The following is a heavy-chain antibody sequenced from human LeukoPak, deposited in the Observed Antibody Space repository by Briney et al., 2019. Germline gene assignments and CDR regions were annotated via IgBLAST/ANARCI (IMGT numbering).Heavy chain of an antibody. V-gene: IGHV3-21*01. J-gene: IGHJ4*02. CDR3: ARGGYSYGTDY. CDR2: ISSSSSYI. D-gene: IGHD5-18*01. Sequence: SGGSLRLSCAASGFTFSSYSMNWVRQAPGKGLEWVSSISSSSSYIYYADSVKGRFTISRDNAKNTLYPQMNSLRAEDTAVYYCARGGYSYGTDYWGQGTLVTVSS. CDR1: GFTFSSYS.